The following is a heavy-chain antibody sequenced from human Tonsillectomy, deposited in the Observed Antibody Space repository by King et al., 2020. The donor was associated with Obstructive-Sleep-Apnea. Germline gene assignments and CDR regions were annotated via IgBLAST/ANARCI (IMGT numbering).Heavy chain of an antibody. J-gene: IGHJ4*02. Sequence: VQLVESGGGLVQPGGSLRLSCAASAFTFSNYAMSWVRQAPGKGLEWVSTISGSGGTTYYGDSVKGRFTISRDNSKNTLYLQMNGLRAEDTAVYYCAKDPDIVPTITFDYWGQGTPVTVSS. CDR3: AKDPDIVPTITFDY. D-gene: IGHD5-12*01. CDR1: AFTFSNYA. V-gene: IGHV3-23*04. CDR2: ISGSGGTT.